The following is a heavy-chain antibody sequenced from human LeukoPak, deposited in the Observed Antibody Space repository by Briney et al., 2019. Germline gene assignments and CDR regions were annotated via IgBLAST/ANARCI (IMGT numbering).Heavy chain of an antibody. V-gene: IGHV3-23*01. D-gene: IGHD3-22*01. CDR2: ISISGGST. CDR1: GITISSYA. Sequence: GGSLRLSCAASGITISSYAMSWVRQAPGKGLEWVSGISISGGSTSYADSVKGRFNISRDNPRNTLYMEPNSISAEDTALYYCAXMHPYSDGRGYWVQWGQGTLVTVSS. J-gene: IGHJ4*02. CDR3: AXMHPYSDGRGYWVQ.